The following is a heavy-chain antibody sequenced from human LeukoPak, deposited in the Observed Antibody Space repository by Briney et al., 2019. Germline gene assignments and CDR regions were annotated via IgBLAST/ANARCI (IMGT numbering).Heavy chain of an antibody. Sequence: KPGGSLRLSCAASGFTFSSYSMNWVRQAPGKGLERVSSISSSSSYIYYADSVKGRFTISRDNAKNSLYLQMNSLRAEDTAVYYCARGPSITMIVVEYDYWGQGTLVTVSS. CDR3: ARGPSITMIVVEYDY. CDR2: ISSSSSYI. V-gene: IGHV3-21*01. CDR1: GFTFSSYS. D-gene: IGHD3-22*01. J-gene: IGHJ4*02.